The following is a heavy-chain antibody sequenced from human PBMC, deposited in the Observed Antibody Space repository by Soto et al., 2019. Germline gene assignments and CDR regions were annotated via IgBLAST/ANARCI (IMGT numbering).Heavy chain of an antibody. Sequence: SETLSLTCTVSGGSISSYYWSWIRQPPGKGLKKIGYIYYSGSTNYNPSLKSRVTISVDTSKNQFSLKLTSVTAADSAVYYCARVCGGAFDFWGQVTMVTVSS. D-gene: IGHD2-21*01. V-gene: IGHV4-59*01. J-gene: IGHJ3*01. CDR1: GGSISSYY. CDR3: ARVCGGAFDF. CDR2: IYYSGST.